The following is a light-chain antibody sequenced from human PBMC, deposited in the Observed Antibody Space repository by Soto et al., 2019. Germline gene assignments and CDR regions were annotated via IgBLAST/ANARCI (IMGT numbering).Light chain of an antibody. CDR3: QQRSTWLYT. J-gene: IGKJ2*01. V-gene: IGKV3-11*02. Sequence: EILLAQSPATLSLSPGERATLSCKASQDVSIFLAWYQQKPGQAPRLLIHDASNRATGVPARFSGSGSGRDFTRTITSLEPEHFAVYYCQQRSTWLYTFGHGTKLEV. CDR2: DAS. CDR1: QDVSIF.